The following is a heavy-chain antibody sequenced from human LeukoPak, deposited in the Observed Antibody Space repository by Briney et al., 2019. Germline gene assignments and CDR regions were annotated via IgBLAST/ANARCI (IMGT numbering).Heavy chain of an antibody. CDR1: GFTFSAYG. CDR2: IGSGSSNI. V-gene: IGHV3-21*01. CDR3: ARVFSGSDY. J-gene: IGHJ4*02. Sequence: GGSLRLSCAASGFTFSAYGMNWVRQAPGKGLEWVSFIGSGSSNIYYADSLQGRFTISRDNAKNSLYLQMNSLRAEDTAIYYCARVFSGSDYWGQGTPVTVSS. D-gene: IGHD2-15*01.